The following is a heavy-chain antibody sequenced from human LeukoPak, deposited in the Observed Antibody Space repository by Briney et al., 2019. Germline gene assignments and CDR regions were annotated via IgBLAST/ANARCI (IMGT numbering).Heavy chain of an antibody. Sequence: PSETLSLTCTVSGGSISSSSYYWGWIRQPPGKGLEWIGSIYYSGSTYYNPSLKSRVTISLDTSKNHFSLKLTSVTAADTAVYYCARPPSGSDDAFDIWGQGTMVTVSS. CDR3: ARPPSGSDDAFDI. CDR2: IYYSGST. V-gene: IGHV4-39*02. CDR1: GGSISSSSYY. D-gene: IGHD7-27*01. J-gene: IGHJ3*02.